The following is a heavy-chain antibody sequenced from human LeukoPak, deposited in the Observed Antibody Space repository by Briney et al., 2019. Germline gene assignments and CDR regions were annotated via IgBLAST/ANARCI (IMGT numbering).Heavy chain of an antibody. D-gene: IGHD6-19*01. Sequence: GRSLRLSCAASGFTFDDYAMHWVRQAPGKGLEWVSGISWNSGSIGYADSVKGRFTISRDNAKNSLYLQMNSLRAEDTALYYCAKDLSVAGTAYYFDYWGQGTLVTVSS. CDR3: AKDLSVAGTAYYFDY. CDR2: ISWNSGSI. J-gene: IGHJ4*02. CDR1: GFTFDDYA. V-gene: IGHV3-9*01.